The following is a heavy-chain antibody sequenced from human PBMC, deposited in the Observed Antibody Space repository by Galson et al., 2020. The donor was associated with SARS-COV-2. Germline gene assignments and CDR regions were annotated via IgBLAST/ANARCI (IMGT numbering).Heavy chain of an antibody. CDR2: IHYSGST. V-gene: IGHV4-30-4*07. CDR1: RGSITSGGYS. Sequence: SQTLSLTCDVSRGSITSGGYSWSWIRQSPGKELEWIGYIHYSGSTKYNPSLKSRVTMSVDTSKNQFSLNLSSVTAADTAMYYCARTPATILANWFDPWGHGMMVSVSS. CDR3: ARTPATILANWFDP. D-gene: IGHD2-2*02. J-gene: IGHJ5*02.